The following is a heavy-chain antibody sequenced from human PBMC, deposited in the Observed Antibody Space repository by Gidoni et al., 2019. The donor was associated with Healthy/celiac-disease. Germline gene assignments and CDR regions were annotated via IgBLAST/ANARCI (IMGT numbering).Heavy chain of an antibody. CDR1: GFTFSSYW. J-gene: IGHJ4*02. V-gene: IGHV3-7*03. Sequence: VQLVETGGGWVRHGGSLRLYCAAYGFTFSSYWMSWVRQAPGKGLEWVANIKQDGSEKYYVDSVKGRFTIARDNAKNSLYLQMNSLRAEDTAVYYCAMDSGSYYGWGQGTLVTVSS. D-gene: IGHD1-26*01. CDR3: AMDSGSYYG. CDR2: IKQDGSEK.